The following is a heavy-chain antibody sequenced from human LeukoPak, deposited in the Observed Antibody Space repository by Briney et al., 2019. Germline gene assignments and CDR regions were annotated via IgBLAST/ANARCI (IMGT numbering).Heavy chain of an antibody. CDR3: AKDKVEAKEWELFDY. D-gene: IGHD1-26*01. J-gene: IGHJ4*02. CDR2: ISGSGGST. Sequence: GGSLRLSCAASGFTFSSYAMSWVRQAPGKGLEWVSAISGSGGSTYYADSVKGRFTISRDNSKNTLYLQMNSLRAEDTAVYYCAKDKVEAKEWELFDYWGQGTLVTVSS. V-gene: IGHV3-23*01. CDR1: GFTFSSYA.